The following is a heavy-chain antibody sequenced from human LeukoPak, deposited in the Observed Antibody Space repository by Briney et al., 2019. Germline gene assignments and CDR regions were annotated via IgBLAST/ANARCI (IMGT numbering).Heavy chain of an antibody. CDR2: IKQEGSEK. D-gene: IGHD6-6*01. Sequence: GGSLRLSCAASGFTFSSYWMSWVRQAPGKGLEWVANIKQEGSEKYYVDSVKGRFTISRDNAKNSLYLQMNSLRAEDTAVYYCASAGIAARQYYFDYWGRGTLVTVSS. J-gene: IGHJ4*02. V-gene: IGHV3-7*01. CDR1: GFTFSSYW. CDR3: ASAGIAARQYYFDY.